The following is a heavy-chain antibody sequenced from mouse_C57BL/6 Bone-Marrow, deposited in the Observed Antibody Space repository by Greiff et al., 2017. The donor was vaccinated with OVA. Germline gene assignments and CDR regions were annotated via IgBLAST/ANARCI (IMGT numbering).Heavy chain of an antibody. J-gene: IGHJ2*01. CDR2: IYPGSGNT. D-gene: IGHD2-12*01. V-gene: IGHV1-76*01. Sequence: VQLQQSGAELVRPGASVKLSCKASGYTFTDYYINWVKQRPGQGLEWIARIYPGSGNTYYNEKFKGKATLTAEKSSSTAYMQLSSLTSEDSAVYFCARSLAYDWYFDYWGQGTTLTVSS. CDR1: GYTFTDYY. CDR3: ARSLAYDWYFDY.